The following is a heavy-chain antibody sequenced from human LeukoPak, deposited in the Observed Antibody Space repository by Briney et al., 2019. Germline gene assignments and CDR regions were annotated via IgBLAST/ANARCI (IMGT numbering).Heavy chain of an antibody. CDR2: ISSSSSYI. Sequence: WGVLRLSCAASGFTFSSYSMNWVRQAPGKGLEWVSSISSSSSYIYYADSVKGRFTISRDNAKNSLYLQMNSLRAEDTAVYYCARDITGYSSGGLGYWGQGTLVTVSS. D-gene: IGHD6-19*01. CDR1: GFTFSSYS. J-gene: IGHJ4*02. CDR3: ARDITGYSSGGLGY. V-gene: IGHV3-21*01.